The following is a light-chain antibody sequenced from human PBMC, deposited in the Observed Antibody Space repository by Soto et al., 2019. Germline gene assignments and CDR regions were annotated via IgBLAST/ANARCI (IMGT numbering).Light chain of an antibody. J-gene: IGLJ1*01. CDR1: SSDVDDYRY. CDR3: TSNTRSSPYV. V-gene: IGLV2-14*03. Sequence: QSALAQPRSVSGSPGQLLTISCTGTSSDVDDYRYVSWYQQYPGKAPKLVIYDGNNRPSGVSDRFSGSKSGNTASLTISGLQAEDEADYYCTSNTRSSPYVFGTGTKLTVL. CDR2: DGN.